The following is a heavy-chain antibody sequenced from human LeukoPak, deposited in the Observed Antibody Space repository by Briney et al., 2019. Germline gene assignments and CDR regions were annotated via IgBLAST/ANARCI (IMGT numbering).Heavy chain of an antibody. CDR1: GFTFSNVY. CDR2: IKSKTEGGTA. J-gene: IGHJ4*02. D-gene: IGHD1-14*01. CDR3: TTYRSYSDY. V-gene: IGHV3-15*01. Sequence: GGTLRLSCAASGFTFSNVYMSWVRQAPGKGLEWVGRIKSKTEGGTADYAAPVKGRFSISRDDSINTVYLEMNSLKTEDTAVYYCTTYRSYSDYWGQGTLVTVSS.